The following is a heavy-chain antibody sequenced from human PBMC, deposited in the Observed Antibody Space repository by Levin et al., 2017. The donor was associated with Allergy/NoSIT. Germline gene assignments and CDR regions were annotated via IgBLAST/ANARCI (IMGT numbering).Heavy chain of an antibody. CDR2: IYPGDSDT. Sequence: GESLKISCKGSGYSFTSYWIGWVRQMPGKGLEWMGIIYPGDSDTRYSPSFQGQVTISADKSISTAYLQWSSLKASDTAMYYCARCSSTSCYKRWFDPWGQGTLVTVSS. CDR1: GYSFTSYW. J-gene: IGHJ5*02. V-gene: IGHV5-51*01. CDR3: ARCSSTSCYKRWFDP. D-gene: IGHD2-2*02.